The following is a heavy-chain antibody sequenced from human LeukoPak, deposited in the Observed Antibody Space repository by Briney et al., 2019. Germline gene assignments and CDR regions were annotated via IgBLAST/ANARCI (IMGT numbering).Heavy chain of an antibody. V-gene: IGHV4-31*03. J-gene: IGHJ4*02. Sequence: SQTLSLTCTVSGGSISSGGYYWSWIRQHPGKGLEWIGYIYYGGSTYYNPSLKSRVTISVDTSKDQFSLKLSSVTAADTAVYYCARERTTGYFDYWGQGTLVTVSS. CDR2: IYYGGST. D-gene: IGHD4-17*01. CDR3: ARERTTGYFDY. CDR1: GGSISSGGYY.